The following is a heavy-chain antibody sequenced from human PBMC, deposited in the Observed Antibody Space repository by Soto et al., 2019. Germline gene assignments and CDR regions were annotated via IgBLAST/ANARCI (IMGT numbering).Heavy chain of an antibody. CDR2: IMPIFGTV. Sequence: QVQLVQSGAEVKKPGSSVKVSCKASGGTFSSYTVSWVRQAPGQGLEWMGGIMPIFGTVSYAQKFQGRVTITADESTSTAYMELSSLTSHDTAIYYCARDGAGYGLDYWGQGTLVTVSS. V-gene: IGHV1-69*01. CDR3: ARDGAGYGLDY. J-gene: IGHJ4*02. CDR1: GGTFSSYT. D-gene: IGHD3-10*01.